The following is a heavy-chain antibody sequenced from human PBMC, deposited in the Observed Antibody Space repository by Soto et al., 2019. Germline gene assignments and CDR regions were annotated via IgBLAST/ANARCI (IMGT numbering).Heavy chain of an antibody. V-gene: IGHV5-51*01. D-gene: IGHD5-12*01. CDR2: IYPSDSDT. Sequence: HGESLKISCKGSGYSFTSYWIGWVRQMPGKGLEWMGLIYPSDSDTTYSPSFQGQVTISADKSISTAYLQWGSLKASDTAMYYCARGRWLQASGYYFDYGGQGSLGTAPQ. CDR3: ARGRWLQASGYYFDY. CDR1: GYSFTSYW. J-gene: IGHJ4*02.